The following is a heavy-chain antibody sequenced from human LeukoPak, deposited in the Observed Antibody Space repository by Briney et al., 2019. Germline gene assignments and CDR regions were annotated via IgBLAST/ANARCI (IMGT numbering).Heavy chain of an antibody. Sequence: GSLRLSCVGSGFTFDDHGMRWVRQGSGKGLEWVAGINWNGGSTGYADSVKGRFAISRDNAQNSLYLEMTSLRVDDTALYYCARTDGALWGQGTLVTVSS. CDR1: GFTFDDHG. V-gene: IGHV3-20*04. CDR2: INWNGGST. D-gene: IGHD5-24*01. J-gene: IGHJ1*01. CDR3: ARTDGAL.